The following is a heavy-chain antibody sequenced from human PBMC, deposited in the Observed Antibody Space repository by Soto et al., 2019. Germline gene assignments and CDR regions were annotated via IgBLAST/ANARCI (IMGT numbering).Heavy chain of an antibody. D-gene: IGHD6-19*01. CDR3: ARVWSSGWPDSTDAFDI. CDR2: ISGYNGNT. CDR1: GYTFTTYG. Sequence: ASVKVSCKASGYTFTTYGISWVRQAPGQGLEWMGWISGYNGNTNYAQKLQGRVTMTTDTSTSTAYMELRSLRSDDTAVYYCARVWSSGWPDSTDAFDIWGQGTMVTVSS. J-gene: IGHJ3*02. V-gene: IGHV1-18*01.